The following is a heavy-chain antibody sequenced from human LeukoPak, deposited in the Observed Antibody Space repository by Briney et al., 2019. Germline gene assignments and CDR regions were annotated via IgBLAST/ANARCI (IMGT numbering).Heavy chain of an antibody. Sequence: GESLKISCKGSGYSFTSYWIGWVRQMPGKGLEWMGVIYPGDSDTRYSPSFQGQVTISADKSISTAYLQWSSLKASDTAMYYCARSASTYYDSNGYQHFDYWGQGTLVTVSS. J-gene: IGHJ4*02. CDR3: ARSASTYYDSNGYQHFDY. CDR2: IYPGDSDT. D-gene: IGHD3-22*01. V-gene: IGHV5-51*01. CDR1: GYSFTSYW.